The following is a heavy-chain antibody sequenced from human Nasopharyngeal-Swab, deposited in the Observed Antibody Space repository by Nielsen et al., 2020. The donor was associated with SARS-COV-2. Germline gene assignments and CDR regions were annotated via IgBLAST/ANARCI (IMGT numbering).Heavy chain of an antibody. CDR1: GFTVSSNY. V-gene: IGHV3-66*01. CDR3: ARESTTTWSGPYYYYGMDV. CDR2: IYSGGST. Sequence: LSLTCAASGFTVSSNYMSWVRQAPGKGLEWVSVIYSGGSTYYADSVKGRFTISRDNSKNTLYLQMNSLRAEDTAVYYCARESTTTWSGPYYYYGMDVWGQGTTVTVSS. D-gene: IGHD5/OR15-5a*01. J-gene: IGHJ6*02.